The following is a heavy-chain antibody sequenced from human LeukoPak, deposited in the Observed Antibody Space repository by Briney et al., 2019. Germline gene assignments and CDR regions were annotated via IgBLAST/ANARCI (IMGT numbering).Heavy chain of an antibody. V-gene: IGHV3-33*08. CDR1: GFTFSRYG. D-gene: IGHD6-13*01. CDR2: IWYDGSNK. CDR3: ARGGQQLDTWYYGMDV. Sequence: GGSLTLSCAAPGFTFSRYGMHWVRQAPGKGLEWVAVIWYDGSNKYYADSVKGRFTISRDNSKNTLYLHMNSLRAEDTAVYYCARGGQQLDTWYYGMDVWGQGTTVTVSS. J-gene: IGHJ6*02.